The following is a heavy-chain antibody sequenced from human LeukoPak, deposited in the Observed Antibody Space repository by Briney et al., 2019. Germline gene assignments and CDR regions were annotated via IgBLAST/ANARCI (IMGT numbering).Heavy chain of an antibody. V-gene: IGHV3-23*01. CDR1: GFTFSSYA. CDR3: AKDSPAHCSSTSCYDFDY. CDR2: ISGSGGST. Sequence: GGSLRLSCAASGFTFSSYAMSWVRQAPGKGLEWVSAISGSGGSTYYADSVKDRFTISRDNSKNTLYLQMNSLRAEDTAVYYCAKDSPAHCSSTSCYDFDYWGQGTLVTVSS. J-gene: IGHJ4*02. D-gene: IGHD2-2*01.